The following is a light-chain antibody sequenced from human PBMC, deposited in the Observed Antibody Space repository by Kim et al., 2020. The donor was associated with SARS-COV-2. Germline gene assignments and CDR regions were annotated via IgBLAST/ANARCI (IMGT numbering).Light chain of an antibody. CDR1: KLGDKY. Sequence: SVSTGQTASITCSGDKLGDKYACWYQQKPGQSPVLVIYQDSKRPSGIPERFSGSNSGNTATLTISGTQAMDEADYYCQAWDSSTGVFGTGTRVTVL. CDR3: QAWDSSTGV. CDR2: QDS. J-gene: IGLJ1*01. V-gene: IGLV3-1*01.